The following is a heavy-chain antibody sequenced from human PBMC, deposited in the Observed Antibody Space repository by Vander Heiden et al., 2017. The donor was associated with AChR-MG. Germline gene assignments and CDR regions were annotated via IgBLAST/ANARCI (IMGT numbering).Heavy chain of an antibody. CDR3: ARAAQGIAGYSSSSNWFDP. D-gene: IGHD6-13*01. CDR2: INPRGGST. V-gene: IGHV1-46*03. J-gene: IGHJ5*02. Sequence: QVQLVQSGAAGKTPGASLKVSCKAPGYTLTSYYMHWVRQAPGQALERLGRINPRGGSTSYAQKFQGRVTLTRDTSTSTVYMEMSSLRFEDTAVYYCARAAQGIAGYSSSSNWFDPWGQGTLVTVSS. CDR1: GYTLTSYY.